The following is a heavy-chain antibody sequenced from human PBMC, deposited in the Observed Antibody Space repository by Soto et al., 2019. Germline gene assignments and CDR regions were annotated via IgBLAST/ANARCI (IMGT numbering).Heavy chain of an antibody. J-gene: IGHJ5*02. CDR1: GGPISSYY. CDR3: ARGVGQEGDERYDP. CDR2: IYYSGST. V-gene: IGHV4-59*01. D-gene: IGHD1-26*01. Sequence: PSETLSLTCTVSGGPISSYYWSWIRQPPGKGLEWIGYIYYSGSTNYNPSLKSRVTISVDTSKNQFSLKLSSVTAADTAVYYCARGVGQEGDERYDPWGQGTLVTVSS.